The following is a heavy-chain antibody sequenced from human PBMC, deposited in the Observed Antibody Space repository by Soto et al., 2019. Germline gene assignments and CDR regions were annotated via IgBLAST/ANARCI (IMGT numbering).Heavy chain of an antibody. CDR2: ISRTSTTI. Sequence: GGSLRLSCAASGFTFSSYSMNWVCQGPGKGLEWVSYISRTSTTIYYTDSVKGRFTISRDNAKNSLYLQMNSLRDEDTAVYYCARDSLLTTVTTLDYWGQGTLVTVSS. J-gene: IGHJ4*02. V-gene: IGHV3-48*02. D-gene: IGHD4-17*01. CDR3: ARDSLLTTVTTLDY. CDR1: GFTFSSYS.